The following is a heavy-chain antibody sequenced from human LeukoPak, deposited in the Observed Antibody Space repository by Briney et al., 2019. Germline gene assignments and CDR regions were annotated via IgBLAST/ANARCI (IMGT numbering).Heavy chain of an antibody. CDR1: GFTFSSYE. V-gene: IGHV3-48*03. CDR2: TTSSGSTM. D-gene: IGHD4-23*01. J-gene: IGHJ4*02. Sequence: GGSLRLSCAASGFTFSSYEMNWVRQAPGKGLVWVSYTTSSGSTMYYADSVKGRFTISRDNAKNSLYLQMNSLRAEDTAVYYCARGSYGGNSYFAYWGQGTLVTVSS. CDR3: ARGSYGGNSYFAY.